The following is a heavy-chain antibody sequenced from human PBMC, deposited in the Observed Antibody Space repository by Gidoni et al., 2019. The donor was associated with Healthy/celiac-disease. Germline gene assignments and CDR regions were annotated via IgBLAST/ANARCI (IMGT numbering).Heavy chain of an antibody. D-gene: IGHD2-15*01. CDR3: ARRVGGVAATWSYYYYYGMDV. CDR2: IYYSGST. V-gene: IGHV4-39*01. J-gene: IGHJ6*02. CDR1: GGSISSSSYY. Sequence: QLQLQESGPGLVKPSETLSLTCTVSGGSISSSSYYWGWIRQPPGKGLEWIGSIYYSGSTYYNPSLKSRVTISVDTSKNQFSLKLSSVTAADTAVYYCARRVGGVAATWSYYYYYGMDVWGQGTTVTVSS.